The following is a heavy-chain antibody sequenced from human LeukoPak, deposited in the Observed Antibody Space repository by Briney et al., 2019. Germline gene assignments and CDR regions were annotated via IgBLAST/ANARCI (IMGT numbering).Heavy chain of an antibody. J-gene: IGHJ4*02. Sequence: GGSLRLSCAASGFTFSSYGMHWVRQAPGKGLEWVAFIRYDGSNKYYADSVKGRFTISRDNSKNTLYLQMNSLRAEDTAVYYCANGAYDFWSGYYGEYWGQGTLVTVSS. CDR1: GFTFSSYG. CDR3: ANGAYDFWSGYYGEY. V-gene: IGHV3-30*02. CDR2: IRYDGSNK. D-gene: IGHD3-3*01.